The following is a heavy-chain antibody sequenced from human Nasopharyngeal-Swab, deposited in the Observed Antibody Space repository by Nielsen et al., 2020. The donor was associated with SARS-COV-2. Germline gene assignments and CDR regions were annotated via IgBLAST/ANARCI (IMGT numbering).Heavy chain of an antibody. CDR1: GGSIGSSSYY. Sequence: SETLSLTCTVSGGSIGSSSYYWGWISQPPGKGLEWIGSIYYRGSTYYNPSLKSRVSISVDASKNQFSLKLTSVTAADTAVYYCARHQANAYPNWLDYWGQGSLVTVSS. V-gene: IGHV4-39*01. J-gene: IGHJ4*02. CDR2: IYYRGST. D-gene: IGHD1-1*01. CDR3: ARHQANAYPNWLDY.